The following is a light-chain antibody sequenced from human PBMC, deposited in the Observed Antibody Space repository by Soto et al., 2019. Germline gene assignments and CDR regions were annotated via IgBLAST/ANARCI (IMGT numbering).Light chain of an antibody. Sequence: QSVLTQPPSVSGAPGQRVTISCTGSSSNIGTGYDVPWYQQLPGTAPKLLIYGNSNRPSGVPDRFSGSKSGTSASLAITGLQEEDEADYYCQSYDSGLSGVFGGGTKLTVL. CDR3: QSYDSGLSGV. V-gene: IGLV1-40*01. J-gene: IGLJ2*01. CDR1: SSNIGTGYD. CDR2: GNS.